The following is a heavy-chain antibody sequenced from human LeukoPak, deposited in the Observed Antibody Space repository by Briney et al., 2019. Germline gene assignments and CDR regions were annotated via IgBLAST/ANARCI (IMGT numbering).Heavy chain of an antibody. V-gene: IGHV3-30-3*01. CDR1: GFTFSSYA. CDR3: ARGFPGAARAFDI. Sequence: PGRSLRLSCAASGFTFSSYAMHWVRQAPGKGLEWVAVISYDGSNKYYADSVKGRFTISRDNSKNTLYLQMNSLRAEDTAVYYCARGFPGAARAFDIWGQGTVVTVSS. D-gene: IGHD6-6*01. J-gene: IGHJ3*02. CDR2: ISYDGSNK.